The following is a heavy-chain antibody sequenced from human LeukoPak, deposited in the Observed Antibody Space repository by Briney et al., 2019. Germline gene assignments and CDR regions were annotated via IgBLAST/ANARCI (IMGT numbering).Heavy chain of an antibody. V-gene: IGHV1-8*01. CDR2: MNPNSGNT. D-gene: IGHD2-21*01. CDR1: GFTFTSYD. CDR3: ASTAYCGGDCYVY. J-gene: IGHJ4*02. Sequence: ASVKVSCKASGFTFTSYDINWVRQATGQGLEWMGWMNPNSGNTGYAQKFQGRVTMTRDTSTSTAYMELSRLRSDDTAVYYCASTAYCGGDCYVYWGQGTLVTVSS.